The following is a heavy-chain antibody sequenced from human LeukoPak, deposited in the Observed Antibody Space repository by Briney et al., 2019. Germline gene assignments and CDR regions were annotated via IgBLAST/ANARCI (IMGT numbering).Heavy chain of an antibody. CDR3: ARARGFFDY. CDR1: GFTFSSYS. J-gene: IGHJ4*02. D-gene: IGHD3-10*01. V-gene: IGHV3-7*01. CDR2: IKQAGSEK. Sequence: GGSLRLSCAASGFTFSSYSMNWVRQAPGKGLEWVANIKQAGSEKYYVDSVKGRFTISRDNAENSLYLQMNSLRAEDTAVYYCARARGFFDYCGQGTLVTVTS.